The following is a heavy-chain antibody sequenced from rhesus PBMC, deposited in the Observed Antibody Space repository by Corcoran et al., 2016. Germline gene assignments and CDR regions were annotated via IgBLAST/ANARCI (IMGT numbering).Heavy chain of an antibody. CDR2: INPDNGNT. D-gene: IGHD6-37*01. V-gene: IGHV1S9*01. J-gene: IGHJ4*01. CDR1: GYPFSPYN. Sequence: VQLVQSGAEVKKPGASVKLSCKASGYPFSPYNLNWVRQAPGQALEWIGWINPDNGNTGYAQKFQGRVTMTRDTSTSTAYMELGSLRSEDTAVYYCTKLAVAGHFDYWGQGVLVTVSS. CDR3: TKLAVAGHFDY.